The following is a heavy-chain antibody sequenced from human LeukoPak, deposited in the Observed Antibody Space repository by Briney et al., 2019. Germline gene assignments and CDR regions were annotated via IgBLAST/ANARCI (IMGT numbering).Heavy chain of an antibody. CDR1: GGTFSSYA. Sequence: SVKVSCKASGGTFSSYAISWVRQAPGQGLEWMGGIIPIFGTANYAQKFQGRVTITADESTSTAYMELSSLRSDDTAVYYCARDLIPHQGGDYLYYYYGMDVWGQGTTVTVSS. CDR3: ARDLIPHQGGDYLYYYYGMDV. CDR2: IIPIFGTA. J-gene: IGHJ6*02. V-gene: IGHV1-69*01. D-gene: IGHD4-17*01.